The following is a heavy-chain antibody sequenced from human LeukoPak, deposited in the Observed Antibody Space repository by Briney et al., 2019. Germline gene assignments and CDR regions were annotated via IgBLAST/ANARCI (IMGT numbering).Heavy chain of an antibody. D-gene: IGHD1-1*01. CDR2: ISGSGGTT. CDR1: GFTFSSYA. Sequence: PGGSLRLSCAASGFTFSSYAPSWVRQAPGKGLEWVSAISGSGGTTYYADSVKGRFTISNDNSKSTLYLQMDSLRAEDTAVYYCARDWNVWYFDYWGQGTLVTVSS. J-gene: IGHJ4*02. CDR3: ARDWNVWYFDY. V-gene: IGHV3-23*01.